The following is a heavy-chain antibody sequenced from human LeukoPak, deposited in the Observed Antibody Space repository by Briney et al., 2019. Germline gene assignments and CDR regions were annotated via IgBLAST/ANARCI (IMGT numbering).Heavy chain of an antibody. CDR2: ISSSGDYI. J-gene: IGHJ5*02. D-gene: IGHD2-2*01. CDR3: GRGAKYCSSTSCQPWFDP. Sequence: GGSLRLSCAASGFTFSSYSMNWVRQAPGKGLEWVSSISSSGDYIYYADSVKGRFTISRDNAKNSLYLQMNSLRDEDTAVYYCGRGAKYCSSTSCQPWFDPWGQGSLVTVSS. V-gene: IGHV3-21*01. CDR1: GFTFSSYS.